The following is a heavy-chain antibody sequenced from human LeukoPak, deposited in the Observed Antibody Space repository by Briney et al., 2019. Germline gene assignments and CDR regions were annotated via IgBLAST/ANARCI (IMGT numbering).Heavy chain of an antibody. V-gene: IGHV3-30*04. CDR2: ISYDGSNK. CDR3: ARDKFYDVYGWFDP. D-gene: IGHD5/OR15-5a*01. J-gene: IGHJ5*02. Sequence: GGSLRLSCAASGFTFSSYAMHWVRQAPGKGLEGVAVISYDGSNKYYADSVKGRFTISRDNSKNTLYLQMNSLRAEDPAVYYCARDKFYDVYGWFDPWGQGTLVTVSS. CDR1: GFTFSSYA.